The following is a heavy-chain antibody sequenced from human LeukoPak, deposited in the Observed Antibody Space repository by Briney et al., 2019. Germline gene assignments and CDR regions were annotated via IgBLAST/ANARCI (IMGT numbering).Heavy chain of an antibody. CDR1: GGSISSGDYY. J-gene: IGHJ4*02. CDR2: IYYSGST. V-gene: IGHV4-30-4*01. D-gene: IGHD3-10*01. Sequence: SQTLSLTCTVSGGSISSGDYYWSWIRQPPGKGLEWIGYIYYSGSTYYNPPLKSRVTISVDTSKNQFSLKLSSVTAADTAVYYCARGSYGSGSYYVDYWGQGTLVTVSS. CDR3: ARGSYGSGSYYVDY.